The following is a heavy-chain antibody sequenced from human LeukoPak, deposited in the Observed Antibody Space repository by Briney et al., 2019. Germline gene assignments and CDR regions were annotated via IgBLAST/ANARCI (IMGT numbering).Heavy chain of an antibody. V-gene: IGHV4-59*01. CDR2: IYYDGST. D-gene: IGHD6-13*01. Sequence: PSETLSLTCTVSGGSMSNYWWNWIRQPPGKGLEWIGYIYYDGSTYYNPSLKSRVTISVDTSKNQFSLKLSSVTAADTAVYYCARLEGLATAGTDAFDIWGQGTMVTVSS. CDR1: GGSMSNYW. CDR3: ARLEGLATAGTDAFDI. J-gene: IGHJ3*02.